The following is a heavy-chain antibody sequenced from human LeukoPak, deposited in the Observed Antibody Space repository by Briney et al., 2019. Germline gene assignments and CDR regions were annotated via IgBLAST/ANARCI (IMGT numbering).Heavy chain of an antibody. CDR1: GLSFSSFE. J-gene: IGHJ4*02. CDR2: ISSRFDV. CDR3: ARSLSGFITDPFFDQ. Sequence: GGSLRLSCLVSGLSFSSFEMNWVRRAPGKGLEWVSYISSRFDVHYADSVKGRFTISRDNARDSLYLQMNSLTADDTAIYYCARSLSGFITDPFFDQWGQGALVTVSS. D-gene: IGHD5-12*01. V-gene: IGHV3-48*03.